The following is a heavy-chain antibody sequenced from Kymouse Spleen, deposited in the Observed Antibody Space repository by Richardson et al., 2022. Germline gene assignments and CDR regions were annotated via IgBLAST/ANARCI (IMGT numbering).Heavy chain of an antibody. J-gene: IGHJ5*02. CDR2: IYYSGST. V-gene: IGHV4-39*01. Sequence: QLQLQESGPGLVKPSETLSLTCTVSGGSISSSSYYWGWIRQPPGKGLEWIGSIYYSGSTYYNPSLKSRVTISVDTSKNQFSLKLSSVTAADTAVYYCARQGIAVAGWFDPWGQGTLVTVSS. CDR3: ARQGIAVAGWFDP. D-gene: IGHD6-19*01. CDR1: GGSISSSSYY.